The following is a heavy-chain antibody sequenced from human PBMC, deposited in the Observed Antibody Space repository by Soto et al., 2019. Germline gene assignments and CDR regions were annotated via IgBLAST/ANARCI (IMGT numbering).Heavy chain of an antibody. CDR2: ISSSGSTI. CDR3: ARVDPPAKA. D-gene: IGHD2-2*01. V-gene: IGHV3-11*01. CDR1: GFTVSSNY. Sequence: GGSLRLSCAASGFTVSSNYMSWVRQAPGKGLEWVSYISSSGSTIYYADSVKGRFTISRDNAKNSLYLQMNSLRAEDTAVYYCARVDPPAKAWGQGTLVTVSS. J-gene: IGHJ5*02.